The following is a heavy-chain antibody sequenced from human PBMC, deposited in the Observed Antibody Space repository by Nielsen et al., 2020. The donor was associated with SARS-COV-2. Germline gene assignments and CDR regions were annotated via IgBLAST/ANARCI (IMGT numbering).Heavy chain of an antibody. CDR3: ATLGGIYGVNDPDY. V-gene: IGHV4-59*01. Sequence: SETLSLTCTVSGGSISSYYWSWIRQPPGKGLEWIGYIYYSGSTNYNPSLKSRVTISVDTSKNQFSLKLSSVTAADTAVYYCATLGGIYGVNDPDYWGQGTLVTVSS. D-gene: IGHD4-17*01. J-gene: IGHJ4*02. CDR2: IYYSGST. CDR1: GGSISSYY.